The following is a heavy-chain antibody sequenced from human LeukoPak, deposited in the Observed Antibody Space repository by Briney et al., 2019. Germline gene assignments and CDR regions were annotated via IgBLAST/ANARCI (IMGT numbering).Heavy chain of an antibody. J-gene: IGHJ4*02. D-gene: IGHD2-2*01. V-gene: IGHV4-31*03. CDR2: IYYSGST. Sequence: PSETLSLTCTVSGGSISSGGYYWSWIRQHPGKGLEWIGYIYYSGSTYYNPSLKSRVTISVDTSKNQFSLKLSSVTAADTAVYYCARVTGYCSSTSCEERRFDYWGQGTLVTVSS. CDR1: GGSISSGGYY. CDR3: ARVTGYCSSTSCEERRFDY.